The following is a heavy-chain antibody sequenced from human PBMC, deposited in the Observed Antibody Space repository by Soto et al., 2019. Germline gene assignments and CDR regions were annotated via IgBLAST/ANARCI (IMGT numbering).Heavy chain of an antibody. Sequence: QLQLQESGPGLVKPSETLSLTCTVSGGSISSSSYYWGWIRQPPGKGLEWIGSIYYSGSTYYNPSLKSRVSISVDTCKNQFSLKLSTVTGADAAVYYCARHEPTSAWGQGTLVTVSS. CDR3: ARHEPTSA. CDR2: IYYSGST. D-gene: IGHD1-26*01. CDR1: GGSISSSSYY. J-gene: IGHJ1*01. V-gene: IGHV4-39*01.